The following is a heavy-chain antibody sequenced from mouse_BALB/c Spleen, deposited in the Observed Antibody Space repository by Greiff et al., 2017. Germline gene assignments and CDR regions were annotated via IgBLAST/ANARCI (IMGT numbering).Heavy chain of an antibody. CDR2: ISSGGSYT. CDR3: ARHGITTLEDAMDY. J-gene: IGHJ4*01. V-gene: IGHV5-6*01. CDR1: GFTFSSYG. D-gene: IGHD2-4*01. Sequence: EVQRVESGGDLVKPGGSLKLSCAASGFTFSSYGMSWVRQTPDKRLEWVATISSGGSYTYYPDSVKGRFTISRDNAKNTLYLQMSSLKSEDTAMYYCARHGITTLEDAMDYRGQGTSVTVSS.